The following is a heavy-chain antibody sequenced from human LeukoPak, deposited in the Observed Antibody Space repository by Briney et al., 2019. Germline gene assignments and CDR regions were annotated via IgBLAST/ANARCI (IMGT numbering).Heavy chain of an antibody. CDR2: INPNSGGT. CDR1: GYTFTGYY. CDR3: ARSPTLSVTVRADYYYYMDV. J-gene: IGHJ6*03. Sequence: WASVKVSCKASGYTFTGYYMHWVRQAPGQGLEWMGWINPNSGGTNYAQKFQGRVTMTRDTSISTAYMELSRLRSDDTAVYYCARSPTLSVTVRADYYYYMDVWGKGTTVTISS. D-gene: IGHD3-10*01. V-gene: IGHV1-2*02.